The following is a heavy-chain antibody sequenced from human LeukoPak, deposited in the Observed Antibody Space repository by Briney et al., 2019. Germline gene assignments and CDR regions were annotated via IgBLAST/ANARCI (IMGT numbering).Heavy chain of an antibody. V-gene: IGHV4-34*01. D-gene: IGHD3-16*01. CDR2: INHSGST. CDR1: GFTFSSYG. J-gene: IGHJ6*03. Sequence: PGGSLRLSCAASGFTFSSYGMSWVRQPPGKGLEWIGEINHSGSTNYNPSLKSRVTISVDTSKNQFSLKLSSVTAADTAVYYCARRGSTYYYYYMDVWGKGTTVTISS. CDR3: ARRGSTYYYYYMDV.